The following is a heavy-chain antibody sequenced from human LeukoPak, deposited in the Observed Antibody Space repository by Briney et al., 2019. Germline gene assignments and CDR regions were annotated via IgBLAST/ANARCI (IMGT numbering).Heavy chain of an antibody. CDR1: GFTFSSYC. D-gene: IGHD3-10*01. CDR3: AKDYGSGSYYAFDH. Sequence: GGSLRLSCAASGFTFSSYCMSWVRQAPGKGLEGVGNIKQDGSEKYYLDSVKGRFTISRDNAKNSLYLQMNSLRAEDTALYYCAKDYGSGSYYAFDHWGQGTPVTVSS. V-gene: IGHV3-7*03. J-gene: IGHJ4*01. CDR2: IKQDGSEK.